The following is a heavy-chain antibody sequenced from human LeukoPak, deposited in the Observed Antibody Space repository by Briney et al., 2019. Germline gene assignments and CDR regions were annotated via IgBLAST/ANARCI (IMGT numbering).Heavy chain of an antibody. CDR1: GFTFSNHG. CDR2: IWYDGSNK. CDR3: AKVEYDYIWGSYRYTFPFDY. D-gene: IGHD3-16*02. V-gene: IGHV3-33*06. J-gene: IGHJ4*02. Sequence: GGSLRLSCAASGFTFSNHGMHWVRQSPGKGLEWVAVIWYDGSNKYYADSVKGRFTISRDNSKNTLYLQMNSLRAEDTAVYYCAKVEYDYIWGSYRYTFPFDYWGQGTLVTVSS.